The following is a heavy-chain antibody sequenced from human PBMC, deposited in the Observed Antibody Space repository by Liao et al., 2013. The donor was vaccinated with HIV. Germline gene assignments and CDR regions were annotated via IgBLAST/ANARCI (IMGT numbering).Heavy chain of an antibody. CDR1: GGSISSGGYS. J-gene: IGHJ3*01. D-gene: IGHD7-27*01. Sequence: QLQLQESGSGLVKPSQTLSLTCAVSGGSISSGGYSWSWIRQPAGKGLEWIGRIFSSRITNYNPSLMSRVSLSLDTSKNQVSLRLTSVTAADTAVYYCARDTGDGHEAFGVWGQGTLVTVSS. CDR3: ARDTGDGHEAFGV. CDR2: IFSSRIT. V-gene: IGHV4-61*02.